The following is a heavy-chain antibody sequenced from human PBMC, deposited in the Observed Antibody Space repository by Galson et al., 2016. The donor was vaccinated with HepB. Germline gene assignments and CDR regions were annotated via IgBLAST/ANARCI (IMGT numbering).Heavy chain of an antibody. CDR2: IYYSGTA. V-gene: IGHV4-39*07. Sequence: SETLSLTCTVSGGSISSGYYWGWIRQPPGKGLEWIGHIYYSGTATYNPSLKSRVSISVDTSNDQFSLPLNSVTAADTAVYYCARTSDLDFCGQGTLVTISS. J-gene: IGHJ4*02. CDR3: ARTSDLDF. CDR1: GGSISSGYY. D-gene: IGHD2-2*01.